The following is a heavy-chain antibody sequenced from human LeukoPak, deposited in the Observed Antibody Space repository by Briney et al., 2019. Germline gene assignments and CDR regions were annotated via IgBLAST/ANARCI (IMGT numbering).Heavy chain of an antibody. CDR1: GFTFSNAW. J-gene: IGHJ4*02. CDR2: IKSKTDGGTT. D-gene: IGHD3-22*01. CDR3: TTETYYYDSSGFYSVYYFDY. Sequence: GGSVRLSCAASGFTFSNAWMSWARQAPGKGLEWVGRIKSKTDGGTTDYAAPVKGRFTISRDDSKNTLYLQMNSLKTEDTAVYYCTTETYYYDSSGFYSVYYFDYWGQGTLVTVSS. V-gene: IGHV3-15*01.